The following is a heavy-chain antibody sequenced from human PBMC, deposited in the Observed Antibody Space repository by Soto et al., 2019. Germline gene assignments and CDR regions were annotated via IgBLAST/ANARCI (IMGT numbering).Heavy chain of an antibody. J-gene: IGHJ2*01. CDR3: ARDRGYGGNPGWYFDL. Sequence: SETLSLTCTVSVGSISSGGYYWSWIRQHPGKGLEWIGYIYYSGSTYYNPSLKSRVTISVDTSKNQFSLKLSSVTAADTAVYYCARDRGYGGNPGWYFDLWGRGTLVTVSS. D-gene: IGHD5-12*01. CDR1: VGSISSGGYY. V-gene: IGHV4-31*03. CDR2: IYYSGST.